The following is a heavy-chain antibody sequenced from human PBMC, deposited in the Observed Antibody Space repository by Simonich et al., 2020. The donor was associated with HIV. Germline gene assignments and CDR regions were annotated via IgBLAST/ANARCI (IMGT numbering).Heavy chain of an antibody. CDR2: INTTRGGT. V-gene: IGHV1-2*02. Sequence: QVQLVQSGAEVKKPWASVKVSCTASAYNFIDYYMHWVRQAPGQVLEWRGWINTTRGGTDYPQKFQGRVTMTRDKSITTAYMELSRLRSDDTAFYYGATHGPGSYSSALDIWGQGTMVTVSS. CDR3: ATHGPGSYSSALDI. CDR1: AYNFIDYY. J-gene: IGHJ3*02. D-gene: IGHD1-26*01.